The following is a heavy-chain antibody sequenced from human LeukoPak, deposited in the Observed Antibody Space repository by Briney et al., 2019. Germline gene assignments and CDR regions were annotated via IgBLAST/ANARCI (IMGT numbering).Heavy chain of an antibody. CDR2: IHYSGST. CDR3: ARHEGGNLDFDY. Sequence: SETLSLTCTVSGGSIGSFFWSWIRQPPGKGLEWIGYIHYSGSTNYNPSLESRVTISVDTSKNQFSLNLSSVTAADTAVYYCARHEGGNLDFDYWGQGTLVTVSS. D-gene: IGHD4-23*01. V-gene: IGHV4-59*08. J-gene: IGHJ4*02. CDR1: GGSIGSFF.